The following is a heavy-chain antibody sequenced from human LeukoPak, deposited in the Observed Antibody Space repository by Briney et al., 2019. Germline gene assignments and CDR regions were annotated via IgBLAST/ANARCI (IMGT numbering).Heavy chain of an antibody. CDR3: ARGDLGRGWTFAC. J-gene: IGHJ4*02. V-gene: IGHV3-7*01. Sequence: GGTLSLSCAASGFTFSSHWMTWVRQAPGKGLEWVANINQDGSEKYYVDSVKGRFTISRYNTTNSLYLQMNSLRAEDTTVYYCARGDLGRGWTFACWGQGTLVTVSS. D-gene: IGHD6-19*01. CDR2: INQDGSEK. CDR1: GFTFSSHW.